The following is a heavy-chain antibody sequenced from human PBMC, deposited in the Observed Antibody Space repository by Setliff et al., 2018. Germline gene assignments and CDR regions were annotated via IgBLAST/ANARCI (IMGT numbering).Heavy chain of an antibody. CDR2: MNPNSGNT. CDR1: GYTFTSYD. D-gene: IGHD3-16*02. J-gene: IGHJ3*02. Sequence: ASVKVSCKASGYTFTSYDINWVRQATGQGLEWMGWMNPNSGNTGYAQKFQGRVTMTRNTSISTAYMELSSLRSEDTAVYYCARTMITFEGVIVHAFDIWGQGTMVT. V-gene: IGHV1-8*02. CDR3: ARTMITFEGVIVHAFDI.